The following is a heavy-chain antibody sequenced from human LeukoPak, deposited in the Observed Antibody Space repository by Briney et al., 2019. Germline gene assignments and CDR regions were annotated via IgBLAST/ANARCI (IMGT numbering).Heavy chain of an antibody. CDR1: GYSISSGYD. D-gene: IGHD2-15*01. Sequence: PSETLSLTCAVSGYSISSGYDWGWIRQPPGKGLEWIGSIYYRRTIYYNPSLKSRVTISIDTSKNQFSLRLSSMTAADTAVYYCARQDWVYWGQGTLVTVSS. CDR2: IYYRRTI. J-gene: IGHJ4*02. V-gene: IGHV4-38-2*01. CDR3: ARQDWVY.